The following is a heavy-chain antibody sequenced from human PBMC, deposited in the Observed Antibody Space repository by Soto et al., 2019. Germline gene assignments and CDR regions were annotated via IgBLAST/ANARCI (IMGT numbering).Heavy chain of an antibody. J-gene: IGHJ3*02. CDR1: GFICSSYD. D-gene: IGHD2-8*02. V-gene: IGHV3-23*01. CDR3: AKATATGGGAFDI. Sequence: LRLSCAASGFICSSYDMSWVRQAPGKGLEWVSTILVGGSTHYEDSVNGRFTISRDGSKNTVYQQMHSLTAGDTAVYSCAKATATGGGAFDICGQETMVTIAS. CDR2: ILVGGST.